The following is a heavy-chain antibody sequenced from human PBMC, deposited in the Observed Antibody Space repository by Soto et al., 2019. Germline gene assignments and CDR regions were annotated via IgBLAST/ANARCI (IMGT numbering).Heavy chain of an antibody. D-gene: IGHD5-18*01. J-gene: IGHJ6*02. CDR1: GGSFSGYY. CDR2: INHSGST. Sequence: PSETLSLTCAVYGGSFSGYYWSWIRQPPGKGLEWIGEINHSGSTNCNPSLKSRVTISVDTSKNQFSLKLSSVTAADTAVYYCARADRGQIQDPYYYGMDVWGQGTTVTVSS. CDR3: ARADRGQIQDPYYYGMDV. V-gene: IGHV4-34*01.